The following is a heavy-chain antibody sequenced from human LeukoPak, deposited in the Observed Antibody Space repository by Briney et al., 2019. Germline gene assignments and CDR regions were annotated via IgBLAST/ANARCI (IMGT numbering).Heavy chain of an antibody. CDR3: ARGSGGNWNDPEFVGLWRGYNWFDP. Sequence: SETLSLTCAVYGGSFSDYDWTWIRQPPGKGLEWIGEINHSGSTNYNPSLKSRVTISVDTSKNQFSLKLSSVTAADTAVYYCARGSGGNWNDPEFVGLWRGYNWFDPWGQGTLVTVSS. V-gene: IGHV4-34*01. D-gene: IGHD1-20*01. CDR2: INHSGST. CDR1: GGSFSDYD. J-gene: IGHJ5*02.